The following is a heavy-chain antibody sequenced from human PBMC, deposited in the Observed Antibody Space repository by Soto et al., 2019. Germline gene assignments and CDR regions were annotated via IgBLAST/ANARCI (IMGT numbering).Heavy chain of an antibody. D-gene: IGHD5-12*01. CDR3: ARDRGYSGYDSPRYYYGMDV. CDR2: IWFDGTNK. Sequence: PGGSLRLSCAASGFTFSNYGMHWVRQAPGKGLEWVAVIWFDGTNKYYADSVKGRFTISRDNSKNTLYLQMNSLRAEDTAVYYCARDRGYSGYDSPRYYYGMDVWGQGTTVTVSS. CDR1: GFTFSNYG. J-gene: IGHJ6*02. V-gene: IGHV3-33*01.